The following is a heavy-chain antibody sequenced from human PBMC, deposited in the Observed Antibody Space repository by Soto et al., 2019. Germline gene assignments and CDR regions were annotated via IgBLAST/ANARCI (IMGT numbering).Heavy chain of an antibody. J-gene: IGHJ4*02. D-gene: IGHD3-16*02. Sequence: EAQLVESGGGLVQPGGSLRLSCVASGFTFNYYDVSWVRRPPGKGLEWVSTISDTGGETYYGDSVKGRFAISRDKSRRTVSLQMHRLRVDDTALYYCASSSARLCIATLGGLIPLGFDYWGQGILVTVSS. CDR2: ISDTGGET. CDR1: GFTFNYYD. CDR3: ASSSARLCIATLGGLIPLGFDY. V-gene: IGHV3-23*04.